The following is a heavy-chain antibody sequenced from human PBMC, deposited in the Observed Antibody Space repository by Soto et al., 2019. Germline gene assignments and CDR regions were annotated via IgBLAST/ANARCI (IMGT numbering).Heavy chain of an antibody. CDR3: AKASYSGSYRTQYGMDV. CDR1: GFTFSSYG. Sequence: QVQLVESGGGVVQPGRSLRLSCAASGFTFSSYGMHWVRQAPGKGLEWGAVISYDGSNKYYADSVKGRFTISRDNSKNTLYLQMNSLRAEDTAVYYCAKASYSGSYRTQYGMDVWGQGTTVTVSS. CDR2: ISYDGSNK. D-gene: IGHD1-26*01. V-gene: IGHV3-30*18. J-gene: IGHJ6*02.